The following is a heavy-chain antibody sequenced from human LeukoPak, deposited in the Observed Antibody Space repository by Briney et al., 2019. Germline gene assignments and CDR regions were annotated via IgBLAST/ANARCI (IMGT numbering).Heavy chain of an antibody. V-gene: IGHV4-61*05. D-gene: IGHD2-2*01. CDR2: IYYSGST. CDR3: ARRSSTSWRNWFDP. CDR1: GGSISSSSYY. J-gene: IGHJ5*02. Sequence: NPSETLSLTCTVSGGSISSSSYYWSWIRQPPGKGLEWIGYIYYSGSTNYNPSLKSRVTISVDTSKNQFSLKLSSVTAADTAVYYCARRSSTSWRNWFDPWGQGTLVTVSS.